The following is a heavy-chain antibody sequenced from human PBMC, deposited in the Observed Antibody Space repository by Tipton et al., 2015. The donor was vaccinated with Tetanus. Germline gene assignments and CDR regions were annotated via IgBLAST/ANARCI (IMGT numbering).Heavy chain of an antibody. J-gene: IGHJ4*02. CDR2: ISSSSSYI. CDR1: GFTFSSYS. Sequence: SLRLSCAASGFTFSSYSMNWVRQAPGKGLEWVSSISSSSSYIYYADSVKGRFTISRDNAKNSLYLQMNSLRAEDTAVYYCAKEGGGELDYYFDYWGQGTLATVSS. CDR3: AKEGGGELDYYFDY. D-gene: IGHD3-10*01. V-gene: IGHV3-21*01.